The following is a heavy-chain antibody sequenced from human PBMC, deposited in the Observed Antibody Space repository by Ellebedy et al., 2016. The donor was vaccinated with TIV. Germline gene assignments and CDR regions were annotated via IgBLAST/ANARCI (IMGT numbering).Heavy chain of an antibody. D-gene: IGHD3-10*01. V-gene: IGHV5-51*01. Sequence: GGSLRLSXKASGYTFTNYCIGWVRQVPGKGLEWTGLIYPSDSDTRVSPSFQGRVTMSADKSITTAYLQWSSLKVSDTAIYYCARRAYNGSLWGGMDVWGQGTSVTVSS. CDR2: IYPSDSDT. CDR3: ARRAYNGSLWGGMDV. J-gene: IGHJ6*02. CDR1: GYTFTNYC.